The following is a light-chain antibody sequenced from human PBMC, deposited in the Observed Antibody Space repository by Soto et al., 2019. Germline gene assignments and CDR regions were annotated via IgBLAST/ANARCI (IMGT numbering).Light chain of an antibody. CDR2: ATS. CDR1: QSVSSNY. CDR3: QHYGSSPRT. V-gene: IGKV3D-20*01. Sequence: EIVLTQSPATLPLSPGERATLSCGASQSVSSNYLAWYQQKPGLAPRLLIYATSSRATGIPDRFSGSWSGTDFTLTISRLEPEDFALYYCQHYGSSPRTFGQGTKVEIK. J-gene: IGKJ1*01.